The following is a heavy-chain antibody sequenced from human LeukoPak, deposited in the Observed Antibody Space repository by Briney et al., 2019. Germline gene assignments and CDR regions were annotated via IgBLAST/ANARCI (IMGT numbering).Heavy chain of an antibody. V-gene: IGHV1-69*04. J-gene: IGHJ4*02. CDR1: GGTSNSHA. Sequence: SVKVSCKASGGTSNSHAISWVRQAPGQGLEWMGRIIPNLGTTNRAQNFQDRVTPTADKSTDTAYMELTSLTSDDTAVYYCATTNDGGGYQWGDFFDFWGQGTLVTVSS. CDR2: IIPNLGTT. D-gene: IGHD3-22*01. CDR3: ATTNDGGGYQWGDFFDF.